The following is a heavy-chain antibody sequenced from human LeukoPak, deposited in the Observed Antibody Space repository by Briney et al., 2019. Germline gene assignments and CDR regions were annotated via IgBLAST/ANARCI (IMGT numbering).Heavy chain of an antibody. D-gene: IGHD3-10*02. J-gene: IGHJ6*04. Sequence: GGSLRLSCAASGFTFRSYSMHWLHQAPGKGLEWVSSISHSSSYIYYADSVKGRFTISRDSAKNSLYLQMNSLRAEDTAVYYCAELGITMIGGVWGKGTTVTISS. CDR3: AELGITMIGGV. CDR1: GFTFRSYS. CDR2: ISHSSSYI. V-gene: IGHV3-21*01.